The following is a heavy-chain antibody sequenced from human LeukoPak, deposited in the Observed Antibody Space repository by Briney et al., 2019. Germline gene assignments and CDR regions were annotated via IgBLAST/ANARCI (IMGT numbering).Heavy chain of an antibody. CDR3: ARLLSGAVAGDF. D-gene: IGHD6-19*01. J-gene: IGHJ4*02. Sequence: GESLKISCKGSGYSFTSYWITWVRQMPGEGLEWVGRVDASDSYTNYSPSFQGHVTISTDRSISTSYLQWSGLRASDTAIYYCARLLSGAVAGDFWGQGTLVTVSS. V-gene: IGHV5-10-1*01. CDR1: GYSFTSYW. CDR2: VDASDSYT.